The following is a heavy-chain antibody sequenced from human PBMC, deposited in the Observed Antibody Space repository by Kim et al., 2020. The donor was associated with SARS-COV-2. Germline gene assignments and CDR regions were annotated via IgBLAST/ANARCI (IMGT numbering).Heavy chain of an antibody. J-gene: IGHJ6*03. Sequence: SETLSLTCTVSGGSISSYYWSWIRQPPGKGLEWIGYIYYSGSTNYNPSLKSRVTISVDTSKNQFSLKLSSVTAADTAVYYCARAGFYDFWSGYYKPWYYYYMDVWGKGTTVTVSS. V-gene: IGHV4-59*01. D-gene: IGHD3-3*01. CDR1: GGSISSYY. CDR3: ARAGFYDFWSGYYKPWYYYYMDV. CDR2: IYYSGST.